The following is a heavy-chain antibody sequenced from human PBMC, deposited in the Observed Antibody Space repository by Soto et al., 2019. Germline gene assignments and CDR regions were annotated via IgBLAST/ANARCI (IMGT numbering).Heavy chain of an antibody. D-gene: IGHD1-7*01. CDR3: ATDGWKYIVEAFEI. CDR2: IKNDGGTT. V-gene: IGHV3-15*07. J-gene: IGHJ3*02. CDR1: GFTFTKAW. Sequence: EVQLVESGGGMVKPGESLRLSCIASGFTFTKAWLNWVRQAPGKGLEWVGRIKNDGGTTDYNAPVKGRFTMSRDDSKNTLFLQMNSLKTEDTGVYYCATDGWKYIVEAFEIWGQGTLVTVSS.